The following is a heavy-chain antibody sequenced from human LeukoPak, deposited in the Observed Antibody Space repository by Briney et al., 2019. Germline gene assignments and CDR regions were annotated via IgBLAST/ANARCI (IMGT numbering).Heavy chain of an antibody. J-gene: IGHJ4*02. CDR3: AKRDFVRGSGWYFDY. V-gene: IGHV3-30*18. CDR1: GFTYSSYG. Sequence: GGSLRLSCAASGFTYSSYGMHWVRQAPGKGLEWVAVISYDGSNKYYADSVKGRFTISRDNSKNTLYLQMNSLRAEDTAVYYCAKRDFVRGSGWYFDYWGQGTLVTVSS. D-gene: IGHD6-19*01. CDR2: ISYDGSNK.